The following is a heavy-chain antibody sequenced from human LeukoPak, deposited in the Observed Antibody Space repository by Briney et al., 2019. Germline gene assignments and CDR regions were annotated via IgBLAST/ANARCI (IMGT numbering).Heavy chain of an antibody. D-gene: IGHD6-19*01. CDR2: IYYSGST. V-gene: IGHV4-31*03. CDR3: ARCSSGWYRSRSFDY. CDR1: GGSISSGGYY. Sequence: SETLSLTCTVSGGSISSGGYYWSWIRQHPGKGLEWIGYIYYSGSTYYNPSLKSRVTISVDTSKNQFSLKLSSVTAADTAVYYCARCSSGWYRSRSFDYWGQGTLVTVSS. J-gene: IGHJ4*02.